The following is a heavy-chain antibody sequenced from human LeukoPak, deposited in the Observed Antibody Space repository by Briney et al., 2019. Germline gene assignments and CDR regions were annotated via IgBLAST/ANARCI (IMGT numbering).Heavy chain of an antibody. CDR3: ARSRDAYGGKITMGAD. Sequence: GGSLRLSCVASGFDFNSYTMSWARQAPGKGLEWVAKMKEDGSDIYYVDSVKGRFTICRDNAKNSLCLQMSSLRSEDTAVYYCARSRDAYGGKITMGADWGQGTLVTVSS. CDR2: MKEDGSDI. V-gene: IGHV3-7*03. CDR1: GFDFNSYT. D-gene: IGHD4-23*01. J-gene: IGHJ4*02.